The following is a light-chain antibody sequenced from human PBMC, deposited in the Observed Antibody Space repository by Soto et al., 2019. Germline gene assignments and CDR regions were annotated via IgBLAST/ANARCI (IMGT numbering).Light chain of an antibody. CDR1: PSISRW. J-gene: IGKJ1*01. CDR3: QQYSSYWT. CDR2: DDT. Sequence: DIQMPQSPSTLSASVGASVTINCRASPSISRWLAWYQQKPGKAPKLLIHDDTSLESGVPSRFSCSGSGTEFTLTISRLQPDDFATSYCQQYSSYWTLAQGTNV. V-gene: IGKV1-5*01.